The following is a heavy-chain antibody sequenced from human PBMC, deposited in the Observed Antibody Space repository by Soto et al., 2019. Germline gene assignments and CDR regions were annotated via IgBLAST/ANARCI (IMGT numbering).Heavy chain of an antibody. J-gene: IGHJ3*02. D-gene: IGHD2-21*02. Sequence: ASVKVSCKASGYTFTSYDINWVRQATGQGLEWMGWMNPNSGNTGYAQKFQGRVTMTRNTSISTAYMELSSLRSEDTAVYYSGSTYYNPSLKSRVTISVDTSKNQFSLKLSSVTAADTAVYYCARVRRFTLLTSGYYYGSGSPDDAFDIWGQGTMVTVSS. CDR2: MNPNSGNT. CDR1: GYTFTSYD. V-gene: IGHV1-8*01. CDR3: GSTYYNPSLKSRVTISVDTSKNQFSLKLSSVTAADTAVYYCARVRRFTLLTSGYYYGSGSPDDAFDI.